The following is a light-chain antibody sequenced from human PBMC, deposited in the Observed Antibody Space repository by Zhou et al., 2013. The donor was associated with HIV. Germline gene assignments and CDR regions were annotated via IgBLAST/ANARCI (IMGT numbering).Light chain of an antibody. V-gene: IGKV1-5*03. CDR3: QHYDTYPLT. J-gene: IGKJ4*01. CDR2: RAS. CDR1: QRIGSW. Sequence: DIQMTQYPSTLAASVGDRVTITCRASQRIGSWLAWYQQKPGQAPNLLISRASNLARGVPSRFSGSGSGTEFTLTISSLQPDDFATYYCQHYDTYPLTFGGGPRWRS.